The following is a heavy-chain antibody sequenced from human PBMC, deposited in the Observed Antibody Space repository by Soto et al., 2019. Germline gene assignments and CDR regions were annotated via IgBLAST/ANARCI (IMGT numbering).Heavy chain of an antibody. CDR1: GGSISSSNW. CDR2: IYHSGST. Sequence: SETLSLTCAVSGGSISSSNWWSWVRQPPGKGLEWIGEIYHSGSTNYNPSLKSRVTISVDKSKNQFSLKLSSVTAADTAVYYCARDLRSIAAAGTAYYGMDVWGQGTTVTVSS. V-gene: IGHV4-4*02. CDR3: ARDLRSIAAAGTAYYGMDV. J-gene: IGHJ6*02. D-gene: IGHD6-13*01.